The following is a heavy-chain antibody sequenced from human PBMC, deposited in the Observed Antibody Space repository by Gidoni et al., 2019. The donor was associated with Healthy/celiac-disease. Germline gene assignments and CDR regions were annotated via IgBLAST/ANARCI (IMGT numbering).Heavy chain of an antibody. V-gene: IGHV3-48*01. CDR3: ASIDGALDV. Sequence: EVQLVESGGGLVQPGGSRRLSGAASGFTFSSYSMNWVRQAPGKGLECVSYISSSSSTIYYADSVKGRFTISRDNAKNSLYLQMNSLRAEDTAVYYCASIDGALDVWGKGTTVTVSS. CDR1: GFTFSSYS. CDR2: ISSSSSTI. J-gene: IGHJ6*04.